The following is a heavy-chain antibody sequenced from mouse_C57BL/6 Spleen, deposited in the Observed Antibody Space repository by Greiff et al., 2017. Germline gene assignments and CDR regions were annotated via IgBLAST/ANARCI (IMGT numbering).Heavy chain of an antibody. D-gene: IGHD1-1*01. CDR1: GFTFSDYG. CDR2: ISSGSSTI. Sequence: EVKLVESGGGLVKPGGSLKLSCAASGFTFSDYGMHWVRQAPEKGLEWVAYISSGSSTIYYADTVKGRFTISRDNSKNTLFLQMTSLRSEDTAMYYCAKRDYDSSYDYSIDYWGQGTSVTVSS. CDR3: AKRDYDSSYDYSIDY. V-gene: IGHV5-17*01. J-gene: IGHJ4*01.